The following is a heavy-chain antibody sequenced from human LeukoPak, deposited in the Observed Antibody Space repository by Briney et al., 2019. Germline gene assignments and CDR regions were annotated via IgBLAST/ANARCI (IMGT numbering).Heavy chain of an antibody. J-gene: IGHJ6*02. V-gene: IGHV3-23*01. CDR2: ISGNGSSGTSGRT. D-gene: IGHD3-9*01. Sequence: GSSLRLSCEASGISFSSHGMHWVRQAPGKGLEGVSVISGNGSSGTSGRTDYADSVKGRFTISRDNSKNTLYLQMNSLRAEDTAVYYCAKGDVFTGVFYYYGMDVWGQGTTVTVSS. CDR3: AKGDVFTGVFYYYGMDV. CDR1: GISFSSHG.